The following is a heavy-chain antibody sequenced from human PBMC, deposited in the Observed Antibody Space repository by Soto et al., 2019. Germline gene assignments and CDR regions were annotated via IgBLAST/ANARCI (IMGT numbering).Heavy chain of an antibody. D-gene: IGHD3-3*01. J-gene: IGHJ6*03. CDR2: ISGSGGST. CDR3: ANPPRFKGGGYYYYYMDV. Sequence: GGSLRLSCAASGFTFSSYAMSWVRQAPGKGLEWVSAISGSGGSTYYADSVKGRFTISRDNSKNTLYLQMNSLRAEDTAVYYCANPPRFKGGGYYYYYMDVWGKGTTVTVSS. CDR1: GFTFSSYA. V-gene: IGHV3-23*01.